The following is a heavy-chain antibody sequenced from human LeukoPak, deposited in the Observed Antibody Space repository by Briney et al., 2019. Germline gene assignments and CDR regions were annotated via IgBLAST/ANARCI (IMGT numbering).Heavy chain of an antibody. Sequence: GGSLRLSCAASGFTFSSYAMHCVRQAPGKGLEWVAVISYDGSNKYYADSVKGRFTISRDNSKNTLYLQMNSLRAEDTAVYYCARGGAAAGTVRYWGQGTLVTVSS. CDR2: ISYDGSNK. D-gene: IGHD6-13*01. J-gene: IGHJ4*02. V-gene: IGHV3-30*04. CDR1: GFTFSSYA. CDR3: ARGGAAAGTVRY.